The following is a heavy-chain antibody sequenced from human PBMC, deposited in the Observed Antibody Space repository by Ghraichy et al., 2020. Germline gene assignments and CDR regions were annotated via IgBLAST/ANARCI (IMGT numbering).Heavy chain of an antibody. CDR2: IKQDGSEK. J-gene: IGHJ6*02. D-gene: IGHD2-2*01. CDR3: ARTAVPYYYYYGMDV. V-gene: IGHV3-7*01. Sequence: GGSLRLSCAASGFTFSSYWMSWVRQAPGKGLEWVANIKQDGSEKYYVDSVKGRFTISRDNAKNSLYLQMNSLRAEDTAVYYCARTAVPYYYYYGMDVWGQGTTVTVSS. CDR1: GFTFSSYW.